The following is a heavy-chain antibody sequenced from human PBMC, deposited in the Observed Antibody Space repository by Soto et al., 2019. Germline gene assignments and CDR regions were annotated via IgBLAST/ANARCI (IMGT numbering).Heavy chain of an antibody. CDR3: ARGANGYYYFDY. J-gene: IGHJ4*02. CDR1: GFSLSDYW. CDR2: ITRDGSST. V-gene: IGHV3-74*01. Sequence: EVQLLESGGGLVQPGGSLRLSCAASGFSLSDYWMHWVRQAPGEGLVWLSRITRDGSSTNYADSVKVRFTISRDNAKNTLYLQVNSLRGEDTAVYYCARGANGYYYFDYWGQGTLVTVSS. D-gene: IGHD5-18*01.